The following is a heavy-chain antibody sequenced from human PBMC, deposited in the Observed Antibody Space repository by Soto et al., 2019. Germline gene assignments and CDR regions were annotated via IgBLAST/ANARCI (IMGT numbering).Heavy chain of an antibody. V-gene: IGHV3-30*18. J-gene: IGHJ4*02. CDR1: GFTFSNYG. CDR3: VKEATVKAAHHFDS. Sequence: QVQLVESGGGVVQPGRSLRLSCAASGFTFSNYGMQWFRQAPGKGLEWVAVVSWDGTAQYYADSVKGRFTISRDNSGDTLSLQMNSLRPEETAVYFCVKEATVKAAHHFDSWGQGTRVTVSS. D-gene: IGHD4-4*01. CDR2: VSWDGTAQ.